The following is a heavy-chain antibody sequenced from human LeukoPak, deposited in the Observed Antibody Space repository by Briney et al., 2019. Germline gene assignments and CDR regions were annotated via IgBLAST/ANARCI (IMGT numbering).Heavy chain of an antibody. V-gene: IGHV1-2*02. D-gene: IGHD1-1*01. CDR1: GYMFSDYY. CDR2: LRGDTGDT. Sequence: ASVTVSCKTSGYMFSDYYIHWVRQAPGQGLEWMGWLRGDTGDTDSPQKFKGRVTMTRYTATNTAYMQLSRLTYDDTAIYFCARVRDNFCDYWGQGTLVTVSS. CDR3: ARVRDNFCDY. J-gene: IGHJ4*02.